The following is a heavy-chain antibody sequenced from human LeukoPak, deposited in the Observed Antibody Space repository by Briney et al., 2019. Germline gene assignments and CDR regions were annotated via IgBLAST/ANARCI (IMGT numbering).Heavy chain of an antibody. V-gene: IGHV3-48*04. J-gene: IGHJ4*02. Sequence: GGSLRLSCAASGFTFSSFSMNWVRQAPGKGLEWVSYISSSSSTIYYADSVKGRFTISRDNAKNSLYLQMNSLRAEDTAVYYCARGVPTGIDYFDYWGQGTLVTVSS. CDR2: ISSSSSTI. D-gene: IGHD1-1*01. CDR1: GFTFSSFS. CDR3: ARGVPTGIDYFDY.